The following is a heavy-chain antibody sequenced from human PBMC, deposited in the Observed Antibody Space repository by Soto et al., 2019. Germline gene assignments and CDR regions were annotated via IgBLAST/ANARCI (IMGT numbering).Heavy chain of an antibody. D-gene: IGHD1-26*01. CDR2: IYYSGSA. CDR3: ASLHLIVGANG. CDR1: SGSISSSSYY. V-gene: IGHV4-39*01. Sequence: QLQLQESGPGLVKSSETLSLTCTVSSGSISSSSYYWGWIRQPPGKGLEWIGSIYYSGSAYYNPSLKSRVTISVDTSKNQFSLKLSSVTAADTAVYYCASLHLIVGANGWGQGTLVTVSS. J-gene: IGHJ4*02.